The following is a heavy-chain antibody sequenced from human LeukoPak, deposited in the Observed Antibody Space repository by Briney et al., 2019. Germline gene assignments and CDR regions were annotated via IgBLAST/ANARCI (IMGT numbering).Heavy chain of an antibody. J-gene: IGHJ4*02. CDR1: GFTFSSRDW. CDR2: ISSSTTYI. V-gene: IGHV3-21*01. D-gene: IGHD3-16*01. CDR3: VRDLYARLRLGEPPGY. Sequence: GGSLRLSCVASGFTFSSRDWMTWVRQAPGKGLEWVSSISSSTTYIYYADSVKGRFTISRDNAENSLYLQMHSLRAEDTAIYYCVRDLYARLRLGEPPGYWGQGTLVTVSS.